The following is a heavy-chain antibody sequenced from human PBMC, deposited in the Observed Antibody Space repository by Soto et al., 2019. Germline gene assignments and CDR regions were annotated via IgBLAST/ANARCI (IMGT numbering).Heavy chain of an antibody. Sequence: QVQLVQSGAEVKKPGASVKVSCKASGYTFTSYAMHWVCQAPGQRLEWMGWINAGNGNTKYSQKFQGRVTITRDTSASTAYMELSSLRSEDTAVYYCARDGIVPYYYGSGSSYYMDVWGKGTTVTVSS. CDR3: ARDGIVPYYYGSGSSYYMDV. V-gene: IGHV1-3*01. CDR1: GYTFTSYA. CDR2: INAGNGNT. D-gene: IGHD3-10*01. J-gene: IGHJ6*03.